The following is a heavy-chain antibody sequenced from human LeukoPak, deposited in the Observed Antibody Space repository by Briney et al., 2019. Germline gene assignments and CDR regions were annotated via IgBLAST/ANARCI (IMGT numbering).Heavy chain of an antibody. CDR2: IYSGGST. J-gene: IGHJ2*01. CDR3: AREGRFHDSSGYSVNWYFDL. Sequence: GGSLRLSCAASGFTVSSNYMSWVRQAPGKGLEWVSVIYSGGSTYYADSVKGRFTISRDNSKNTLYLQMNILRAEDTAVYYCAREGRFHDSSGYSVNWYFDLWGRGTLVTVSS. V-gene: IGHV3-53*01. D-gene: IGHD3-22*01. CDR1: GFTVSSNY.